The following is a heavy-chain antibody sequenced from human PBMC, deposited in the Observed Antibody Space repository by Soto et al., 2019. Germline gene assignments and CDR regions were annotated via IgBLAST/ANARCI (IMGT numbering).Heavy chain of an antibody. CDR3: ARPFSSGWYGDFDY. J-gene: IGHJ4*02. CDR1: GFAFSSYA. Sequence: GGSMRLSCAASGFAFSSYAMHWVRRAPGKGLEWVAVISYDASNKYYADSVKGRFTISRDNSKKTMYPQMSSLRVEDTAVYYCARPFSSGWYGDFDYWGQGTLVTVSS. D-gene: IGHD6-19*01. V-gene: IGHV3-30-3*01. CDR2: ISYDASNK.